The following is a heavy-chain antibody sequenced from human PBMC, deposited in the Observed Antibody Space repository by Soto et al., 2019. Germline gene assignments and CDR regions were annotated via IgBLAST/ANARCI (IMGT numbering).Heavy chain of an antibody. J-gene: IGHJ4*02. D-gene: IGHD3-22*01. CDR3: ARGRGPHYYDSSGPLDY. CDR2: ISYDGSNK. V-gene: IGHV3-30-3*01. Sequence: QVQLVESGGGVVQPGRSLRLSCAASGFTFSSYAMHWVRQAPGKGLEWVAVISYDGSNKYYADSVKGRFTISRDNSKNPLYPQMSRRRAEDTAVYYCARGRGPHYYDSSGPLDYWGQGTLVTVSS. CDR1: GFTFSSYA.